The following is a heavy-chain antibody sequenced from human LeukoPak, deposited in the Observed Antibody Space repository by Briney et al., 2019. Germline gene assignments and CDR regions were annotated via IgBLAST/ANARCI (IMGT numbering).Heavy chain of an antibody. J-gene: IGHJ6*02. Sequence: PGGSLRLSCAASGFTFSGYSMSWVRQAPGKGLEWVSVLGRSGDNRYYADSVKGRFTISRDNSKDTVYLQMNSLRVEDTAKYFCVKDRPCDGCVPMDAWGQGTTVTVSS. V-gene: IGHV3-23*01. CDR2: LGRSGDNR. D-gene: IGHD5-24*01. CDR3: VKDRPCDGCVPMDA. CDR1: GFTFSGYS.